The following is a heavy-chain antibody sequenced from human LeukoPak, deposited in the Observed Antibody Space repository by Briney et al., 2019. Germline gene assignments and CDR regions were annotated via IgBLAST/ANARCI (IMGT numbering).Heavy chain of an antibody. J-gene: IGHJ6*02. Sequence: GGSLRLSCAGSGFTFSNYWIHWVRQAPGKGLVWLSRIKKDGTSTSYADSVQGRFTISRDNAKNTVYVRMSSLRAEDTAVYYCARENYHGLDVWGQGTTVTVSS. CDR3: ARENYHGLDV. CDR2: IKKDGTST. V-gene: IGHV3-74*01. CDR1: GFTFSNYW.